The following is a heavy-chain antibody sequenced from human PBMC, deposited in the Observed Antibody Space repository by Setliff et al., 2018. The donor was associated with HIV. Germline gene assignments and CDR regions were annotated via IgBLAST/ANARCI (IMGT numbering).Heavy chain of an antibody. CDR1: DYSISSGFY. CDR2: IYHTGST. CDR3: ARHAGSGARDDAFDI. J-gene: IGHJ3*02. V-gene: IGHV4-38-2*01. Sequence: SETLSLTCAASDYSISSGFYWGWIRQPPGKGLEWIGSIYHTGSTYYNPSLKSRVTMSVDTSKNRFSLKLSSVTAADTAIFYCARHAGSGARDDAFDIWGQGPLVTVSS. D-gene: IGHD6-19*01.